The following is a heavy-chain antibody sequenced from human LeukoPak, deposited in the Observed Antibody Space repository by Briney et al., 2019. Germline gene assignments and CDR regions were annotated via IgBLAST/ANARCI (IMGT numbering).Heavy chain of an antibody. Sequence: ASVKVSCKASDYTFITYGIASVRQAPGQGGEWMGWISPYSGNKNYAQKFKGRVTVTTDTSPSTAYMELRSLRSDDTALYYCARVMHWDKPMARGRGMDVWGQGTTVTVSS. V-gene: IGHV1-18*01. CDR1: DYTFITYG. J-gene: IGHJ6*02. D-gene: IGHD5-18*01. CDR3: ARVMHWDKPMARGRGMDV. CDR2: ISPYSGNK.